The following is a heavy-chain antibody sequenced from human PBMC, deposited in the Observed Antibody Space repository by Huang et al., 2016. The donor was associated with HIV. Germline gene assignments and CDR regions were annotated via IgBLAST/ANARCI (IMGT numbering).Heavy chain of an antibody. J-gene: IGHJ3*01. CDR2: IIPRFGTR. CDR3: AKRGGAWGSPYAFDL. D-gene: IGHD3-16*01. Sequence: QVQLVQSGAEVRKPGSSVKVSCRASGGSFNNFGINWVRKAPGQGLEWMGGIIPRFGTRNDAQRFQGRVTITADETTGVVYMELSSLRSDDTAVYFCAKRGGAWGSPYAFDLWGPGTMVTVSS. CDR1: GGSFNNFG. V-gene: IGHV1-69*13.